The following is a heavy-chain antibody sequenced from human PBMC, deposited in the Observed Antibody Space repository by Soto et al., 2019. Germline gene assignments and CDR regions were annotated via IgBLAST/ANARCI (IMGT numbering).Heavy chain of an antibody. CDR3: AREDSGYDWIDAFDI. D-gene: IGHD5-12*01. Sequence: GGSLRLSCAASGFTFSSYGMHWVRQAPGKGLEWVAVIWYDGSNKYYADSVKGRFTISRDNSKNTLYLQMNSLRAEDTAVYYCAREDSGYDWIDAFDIWGQGTMVTVSS. J-gene: IGHJ3*02. CDR1: GFTFSSYG. V-gene: IGHV3-33*01. CDR2: IWYDGSNK.